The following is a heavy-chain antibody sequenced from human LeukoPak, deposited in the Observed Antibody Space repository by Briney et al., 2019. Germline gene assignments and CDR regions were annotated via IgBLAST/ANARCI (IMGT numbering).Heavy chain of an antibody. D-gene: IGHD5-12*01. Sequence: NPSETLSLTCAVYGGSFSGYYWSWIRQPPGKGLEWIGEINHSGSTNYNPSLKSRVTISVDTSKNQFSLKLSSVTAADTAVYYCARTTEGYAGGPGYSYYYYMDVWGKGTTVTISS. CDR3: ARTTEGYAGGPGYSYYYYMDV. V-gene: IGHV4-34*01. CDR2: INHSGST. J-gene: IGHJ6*03. CDR1: GGSFSGYY.